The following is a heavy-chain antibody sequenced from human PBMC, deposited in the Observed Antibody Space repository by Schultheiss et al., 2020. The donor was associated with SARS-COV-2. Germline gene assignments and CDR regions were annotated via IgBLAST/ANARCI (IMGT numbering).Heavy chain of an antibody. CDR1: GYTFTGYY. CDR3: ARSGYCSGGSCYPDAFDI. V-gene: IGHV1-2*04. J-gene: IGHJ3*02. CDR2: INPNSGGT. Sequence: ASVKVSCKASGYTFTGYYMHWVRQAPGQGLEWMGWINPNSGGTNYAQKFQGWVTMTRDTSISTAYMELSRLRSDDTAVYYCARSGYCSGGSCYPDAFDIWGQGTMVTVSS. D-gene: IGHD2-15*01.